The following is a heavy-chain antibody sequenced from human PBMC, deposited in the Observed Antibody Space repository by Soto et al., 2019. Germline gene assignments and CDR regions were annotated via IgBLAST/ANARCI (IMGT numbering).Heavy chain of an antibody. CDR3: ARDGGGIAAAGTGYYYGMDV. CDR2: ISAYNGNT. Sequence: ASVKVSCKASGYTFTSYGISWVRQAPGQGLEWMGWISAYNGNTNYAQKLQGRVTMTTDTSTSTAYMELRSLRSDDTAVYYCARDGGGIAAAGTGYYYGMDVWGQGXTVTVSS. CDR1: GYTFTSYG. J-gene: IGHJ6*02. D-gene: IGHD6-13*01. V-gene: IGHV1-18*04.